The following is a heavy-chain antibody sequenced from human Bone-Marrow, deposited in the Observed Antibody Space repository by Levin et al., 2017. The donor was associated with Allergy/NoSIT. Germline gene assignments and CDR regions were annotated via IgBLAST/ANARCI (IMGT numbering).Heavy chain of an antibody. D-gene: IGHD3-10*01. CDR1: GFKLDDYA. J-gene: IGHJ6*02. CDR2: ISWNSGYI. Sequence: GGSLRLSCVASGFKLDDYAMHWVRQAPGKGLEWVSTISWNSGYIVYADSVKGRFTISRDNAKNALYLQMNSLRAEDTALYYCGKDIRAGPVSYSGMDEWGQGTTVTVS. CDR3: GKDIRAGPVSYSGMDE. V-gene: IGHV3-9*01.